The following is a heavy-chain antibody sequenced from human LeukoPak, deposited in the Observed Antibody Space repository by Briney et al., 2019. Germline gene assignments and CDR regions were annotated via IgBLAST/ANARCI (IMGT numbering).Heavy chain of an antibody. J-gene: IGHJ4*02. Sequence: GESLKISCKGSGYSFTSYWIGWVRQMPGKGLEWMGIIYPGDSDTRYSPSFQGQVTISADKSISTAYLQWSSLKASDTAMYYCATAGDYSDSSPLFDYWGQGTLVTVSS. CDR3: ATAGDYSDSSPLFDY. V-gene: IGHV5-51*01. D-gene: IGHD3-22*01. CDR2: IYPGDSDT. CDR1: GYSFTSYW.